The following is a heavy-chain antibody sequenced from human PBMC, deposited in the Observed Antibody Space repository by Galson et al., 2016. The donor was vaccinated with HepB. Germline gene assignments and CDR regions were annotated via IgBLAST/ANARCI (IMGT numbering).Heavy chain of an antibody. CDR3: ARDVQFRFDY. CDR1: GYRFPTYG. Sequence: SVKVSCKASGYRFPTYGIRWVRQAPGQGLEWLGWISANSGNTIYAQKFQDRVTMTRDTSASTVYMDLRSLRSDDTAVYYCARDVQFRFDYWGQGTPVTVSS. D-gene: IGHD4-11*01. V-gene: IGHV1-18*04. J-gene: IGHJ4*02. CDR2: ISANSGNT.